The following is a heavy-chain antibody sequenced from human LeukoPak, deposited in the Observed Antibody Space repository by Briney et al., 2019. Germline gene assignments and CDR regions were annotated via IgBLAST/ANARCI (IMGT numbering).Heavy chain of an antibody. CDR3: ARPRASSPGNWFDP. Sequence: ASVKVSCKVSGYTLTELSMHWVRQAPGKGLEWMGGFDPEDGETIYAQKFQGRVTITRDTSANIVYVELSSLISEDTAVYYCARPRASSPGNWFDPWGQGTLVTVSS. CDR1: GYTLTELS. V-gene: IGHV1-24*01. D-gene: IGHD6-13*01. CDR2: FDPEDGET. J-gene: IGHJ5*02.